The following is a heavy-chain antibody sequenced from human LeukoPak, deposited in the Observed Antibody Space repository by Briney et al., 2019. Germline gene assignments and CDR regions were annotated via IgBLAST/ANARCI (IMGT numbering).Heavy chain of an antibody. CDR2: ISSSSSYI. Sequence: GGSLRLSCAASGVTFSSDSMSRIRQAPGKGLEWVSSISSSSSYIYYADSVKGRFTISRDNAKNSLYLQMNSLRDEDTAVYYCARARGAGPGGHFDYWGQGTLVTVSS. D-gene: IGHD6-19*01. CDR3: ARARGAGPGGHFDY. V-gene: IGHV3-21*04. CDR1: GVTFSSDS. J-gene: IGHJ4*02.